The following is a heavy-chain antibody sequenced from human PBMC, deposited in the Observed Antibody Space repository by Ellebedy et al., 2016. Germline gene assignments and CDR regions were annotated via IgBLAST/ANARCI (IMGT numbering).Heavy chain of an antibody. Sequence: SVKVSCXASGGTFSSYAISWVRQAPGQGLEWMGGIIPIFGTANYAQKFQGRVTITADESTSTAYMELSSLRSEDTAVYYCASSSGYYVAFDYWGQGTLVTVSS. CDR1: GGTFSSYA. CDR3: ASSSGYYVAFDY. CDR2: IIPIFGTA. V-gene: IGHV1-69*13. J-gene: IGHJ4*02. D-gene: IGHD3-22*01.